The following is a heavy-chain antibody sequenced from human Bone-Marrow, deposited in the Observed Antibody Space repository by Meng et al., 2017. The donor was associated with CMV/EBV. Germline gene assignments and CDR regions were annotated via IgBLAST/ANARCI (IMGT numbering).Heavy chain of an antibody. CDR2: INPNSGAT. CDR1: GYTFTDYY. CDR3: ARGGQQLVRRYFHN. V-gene: IGHV1-2*02. J-gene: IGHJ1*01. D-gene: IGHD6-13*01. Sequence: ASVKVSCKASGYTFTDYYMHWVRQAPGQGLEWMGWINPNSGATNYPQKFQGRVTMTRDTSMSTAYMELRRLRFDDTAMYYCARGGQQLVRRYFHNWGQGSLVTVSS.